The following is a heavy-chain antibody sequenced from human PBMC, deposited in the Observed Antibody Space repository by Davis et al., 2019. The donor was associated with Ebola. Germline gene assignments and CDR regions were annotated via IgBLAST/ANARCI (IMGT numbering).Heavy chain of an antibody. V-gene: IGHV1-2*02. D-gene: IGHD3-3*01. CDR3: AAVGPRFLEWLY. CDR2: INPNSGGT. Sequence: ASVKVSCKASGYTFTGYYMHWVRQAPGQGLEWMGWINPNSGGTNYAQKFQERVTITRDMYTSTAYMELSSLRSEDTAVYYCAAVGPRFLEWLYWGQGTLVTVSS. J-gene: IGHJ4*02. CDR1: GYTFTGYY.